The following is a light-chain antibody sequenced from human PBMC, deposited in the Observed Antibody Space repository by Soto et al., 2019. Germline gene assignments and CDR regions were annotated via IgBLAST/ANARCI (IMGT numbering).Light chain of an antibody. Sequence: VLKQRPSTVSWSRVERASLCFMAIQSVSSYLAWYQQKPGQAPRLLIYDASNRATGIPARFSGSGSGTDFTLTISSLEPEDFAVYYCQQRSNWPPLITFGQGTRLEIK. J-gene: IGKJ5*01. CDR2: DAS. V-gene: IGKV3-11*01. CDR1: QSVSSY. CDR3: QQRSNWPPLIT.